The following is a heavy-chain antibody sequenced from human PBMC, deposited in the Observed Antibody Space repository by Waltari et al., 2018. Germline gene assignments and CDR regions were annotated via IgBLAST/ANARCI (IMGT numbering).Heavy chain of an antibody. J-gene: IGHJ4*02. CDR2: ISAYNGNT. CDR1: GYTFTSYG. Sequence: QVQLVQSGAEVKKPGASVKVSCKASGYTFTSYGISWVRQAPGQGLEWMGWISAYNGNTNYSQKLQGRVTMTTDTSTSTAYMELRSLRSDDTAVYYCARVPISPTTVPRPDYWGQGTLVTVSS. CDR3: ARVPISPTTVPRPDY. D-gene: IGHD1-26*01. V-gene: IGHV1-18*01.